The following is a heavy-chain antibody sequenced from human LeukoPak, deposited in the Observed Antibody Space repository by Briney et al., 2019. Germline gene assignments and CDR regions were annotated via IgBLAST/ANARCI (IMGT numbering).Heavy chain of an antibody. CDR2: IIPIFGTA. D-gene: IGHD6-19*01. Sequence: GASVKVSCKASGGTFSSYAISWVRQAPGQGLEWMGGIIPIFGTANYAQKFQGRVTITADESTSTAYMELSSLRSEDTAVYYCARRPPGGWGPLDYWGQGTLVTVSS. J-gene: IGHJ4*02. CDR1: GGTFSSYA. V-gene: IGHV1-69*13. CDR3: ARRPPGGWGPLDY.